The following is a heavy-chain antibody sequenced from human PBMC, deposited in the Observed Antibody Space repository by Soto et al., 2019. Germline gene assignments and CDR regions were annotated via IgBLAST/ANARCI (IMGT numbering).Heavy chain of an antibody. Sequence: QVQLVHSGAEVKKPGASVKVSCKASGYTFSSYFISWVRQAPGQGLEWMGWSSAYNGNTNYAQNLQGRVTMTADTSTSTGYMELRSLRSDDTAVYYCARDLPPVDYWGQGTLGTVSS. V-gene: IGHV1-18*01. CDR1: GYTFSSYF. J-gene: IGHJ4*02. CDR2: SSAYNGNT. CDR3: ARDLPPVDY.